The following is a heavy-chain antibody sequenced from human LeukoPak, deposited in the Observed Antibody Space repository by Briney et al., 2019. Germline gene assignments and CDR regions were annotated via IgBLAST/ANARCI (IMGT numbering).Heavy chain of an antibody. CDR2: IYHTGST. J-gene: IGHJ4*02. Sequence: SETLSPTCTVSGASISSYYWTWIRQPPGKGLEWIGYIYHTGSTNYNPSLKSRVTISLDTSKNQFSLKLNSVTAADTAVYYCASSSRRADYWGQGTLVTVSS. CDR1: GASISSYY. V-gene: IGHV4-59*01. CDR3: ASSSRRADY.